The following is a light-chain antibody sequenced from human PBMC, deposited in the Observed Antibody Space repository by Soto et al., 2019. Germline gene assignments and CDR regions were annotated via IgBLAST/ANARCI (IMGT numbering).Light chain of an antibody. J-gene: IGLJ2*01. CDR2: EFK. CDR1: DVGPYNS. V-gene: IGLV2-14*01. CDR3: SSYTSANTLI. Sequence: QSVLTQPASVSGSPGQSITISCSDVGPYNSVSWYQHHRGKAPKLIIYEFKNRPSGVFNRFSRPRSGHTPSLTISGLQTEDDSDYYCSSYTSANTLIFGGGTKVT.